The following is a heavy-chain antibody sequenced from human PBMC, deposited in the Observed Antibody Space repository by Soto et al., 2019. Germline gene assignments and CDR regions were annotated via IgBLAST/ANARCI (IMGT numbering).Heavy chain of an antibody. Sequence: GGSLRLSCVASGSPSSTYGMSWVRQAPGTGLEWVSTISDTGDSTYYAGSVEGRFTISRDNSKDTLYLQMNGLRAEDTAVYYCAKDRWYSGPNYYYMDVWGKGTTVTVSS. CDR2: ISDTGDST. V-gene: IGHV3-23*01. CDR3: AKDRWYSGPNYYYMDV. J-gene: IGHJ6*03. CDR1: GSPSSTYG. D-gene: IGHD1-26*01.